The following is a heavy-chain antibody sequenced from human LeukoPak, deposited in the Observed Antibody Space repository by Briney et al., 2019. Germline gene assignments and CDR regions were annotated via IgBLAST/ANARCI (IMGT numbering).Heavy chain of an antibody. CDR2: IRSKANNYAT. Sequence: GGSLRLSCAASGLTFSGSAMHWVRQASGKVLEWVGRIRSKANNYATAYAASLKDRFTISRDDSKNTAYLQMHSLKAEDTAVYYCTRTYSGSYCDYWGQGTLVTVSS. J-gene: IGHJ4*02. CDR1: GLTFSGSA. D-gene: IGHD1-26*01. V-gene: IGHV3-73*01. CDR3: TRTYSGSYCDY.